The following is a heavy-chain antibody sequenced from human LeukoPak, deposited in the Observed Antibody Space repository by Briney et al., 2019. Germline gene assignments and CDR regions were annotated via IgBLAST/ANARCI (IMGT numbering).Heavy chain of an antibody. CDR2: ISTSSSYI. CDR3: AREFGPTINWFDP. J-gene: IGHJ5*02. Sequence: GGSLRLSCTASGFTFSSHSMNWVRQAPGKGLEWVSSISTSSSYIHYADSVKGRFTISRDNSKNTLYLQMNSLRAEDTAVYYCAREFGPTINWFDPWGQGTLVTVSS. V-gene: IGHV3-21*01. CDR1: GFTFSSHS. D-gene: IGHD3-10*01.